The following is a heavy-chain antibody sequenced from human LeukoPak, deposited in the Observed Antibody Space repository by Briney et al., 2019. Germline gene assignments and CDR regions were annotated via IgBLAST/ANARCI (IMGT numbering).Heavy chain of an antibody. J-gene: IGHJ6*03. CDR1: GYTFTSYG. CDR2: ISPYNGNT. D-gene: IGHD3-3*01. Sequence: ASVKVSCKASGYTFTSYGITWVRQAPGQGLEWVGWISPYNGNTKYAQKFQGRVTMTTDTSTNTAYMELRSLRSDDTAVYYCARESQYYDFWSGYYTGYYYYMDVWGKGTTVTVSS. V-gene: IGHV1-18*01. CDR3: ARESQYYDFWSGYYTGYYYYMDV.